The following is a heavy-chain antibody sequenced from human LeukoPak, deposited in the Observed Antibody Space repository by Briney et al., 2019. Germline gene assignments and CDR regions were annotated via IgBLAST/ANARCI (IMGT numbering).Heavy chain of an antibody. V-gene: IGHV3-9*01. CDR2: ISWNSGSI. J-gene: IGHJ4*02. Sequence: GGSLRLSCAASGFTFDDYAMHWVRQAPGKGLEWVSGISWNSGSIGYADSVKGRFTISRDNSKNSLYLQMNSLRTEDTALYYCAKDLGDLGAPDYWGQGTLVTVSS. D-gene: IGHD3-16*01. CDR3: AKDLGDLGAPDY. CDR1: GFTFDDYA.